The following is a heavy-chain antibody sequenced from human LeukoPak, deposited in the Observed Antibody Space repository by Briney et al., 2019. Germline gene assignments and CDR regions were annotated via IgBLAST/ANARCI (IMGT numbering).Heavy chain of an antibody. Sequence: GGSLRLSCAASGFTVSSNYMSWVRQAPGKGLEWVANIKQDGSEKYYVDSVKGRFTISRDNAKNSLYLQMNSLRAEDTAVYYCAKDIVVVPAAIKGARAYGMDIWGQGTTVTVSS. CDR2: IKQDGSEK. V-gene: IGHV3-7*04. J-gene: IGHJ6*02. D-gene: IGHD2-2*02. CDR1: GFTVSSNY. CDR3: AKDIVVVPAAIKGARAYGMDI.